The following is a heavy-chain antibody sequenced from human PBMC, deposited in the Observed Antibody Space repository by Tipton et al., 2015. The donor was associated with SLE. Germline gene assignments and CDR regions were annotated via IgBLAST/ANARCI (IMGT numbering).Heavy chain of an antibody. V-gene: IGHV3-64*02. CDR3: ARSTFTFYYDSTLGY. J-gene: IGHJ4*02. CDR2: ISSNGGTT. CDR1: GFTFSNYA. D-gene: IGHD3-22*01. Sequence: GSLRLSCAASGFTFSNYAMLWVRQAPGKGLEYVSTISSNGGTTYYGDSVKGRFTISRDNSKNTLYLQMGSLRAEDMAVYYCARSTFTFYYDSTLGYWGQGTLVTVSS.